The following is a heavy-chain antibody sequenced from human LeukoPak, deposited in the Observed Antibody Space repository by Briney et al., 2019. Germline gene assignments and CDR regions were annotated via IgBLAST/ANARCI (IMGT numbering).Heavy chain of an antibody. D-gene: IGHD3-9*01. Sequence: GGSLRLSCAASGFTFSSYAMSWVRQAPGKGLEWVAFIRYDGSNKYYADSVKGRFTISRDNSKNTLYLQMNSLRSDDTAVYYCATDILTGYCFDYWGQGTLVTVSS. CDR2: IRYDGSNK. CDR3: ATDILTGYCFDY. CDR1: GFTFSSYA. J-gene: IGHJ4*02. V-gene: IGHV3-30*02.